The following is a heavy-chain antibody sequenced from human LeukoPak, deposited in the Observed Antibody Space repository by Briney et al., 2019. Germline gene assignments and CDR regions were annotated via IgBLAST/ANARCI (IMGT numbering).Heavy chain of an antibody. Sequence: GGTLRLSCAASGFTFSSYGMSWVRQAPGKGLEWVSAISGSGGSTYYADSVKGRFTISRDNSKNTLYLQMNSLRAEDTAVYYCAKGVGSFHFDYWGQGTLVTVSS. CDR1: GFTFSSYG. J-gene: IGHJ4*02. CDR3: AKGVGSFHFDY. CDR2: ISGSGGST. V-gene: IGHV3-23*01. D-gene: IGHD2-15*01.